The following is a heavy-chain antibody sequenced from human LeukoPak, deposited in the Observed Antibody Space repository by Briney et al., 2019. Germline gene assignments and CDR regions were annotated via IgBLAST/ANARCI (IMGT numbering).Heavy chain of an antibody. CDR2: IIPILGIA. J-gene: IGHJ4*02. D-gene: IGHD3-10*01. CDR3: ARDREPLYYGSGSSFDY. CDR1: GGTFSSYA. V-gene: IGHV1-69*04. Sequence: SVKVSCKASGGTFSSYAISWVRQAPGQGLEWMGRIIPILGIANYAQKFQGRVTITADKSTSTAYMELSSLRSEDTAVYYCARDREPLYYGSGSSFDYWGQGTLVTVSS.